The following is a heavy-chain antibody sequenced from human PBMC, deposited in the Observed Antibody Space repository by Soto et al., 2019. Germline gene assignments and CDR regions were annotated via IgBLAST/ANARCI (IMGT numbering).Heavy chain of an antibody. CDR2: IKQDGSEK. J-gene: IGHJ4*02. D-gene: IGHD3-10*01. V-gene: IGHV3-7*01. Sequence: EVQLVESGGGLVQPGGSLRLSCAASGFTFSTYWMNWVRQAPGKGLEWVANIKQDGSEKYYVDSVKGRFIISRDNAKNSLYLQMNSLRAEDTAVYYCARAGRPGGPFDYWGQGTLVTVSS. CDR1: GFTFSTYW. CDR3: ARAGRPGGPFDY.